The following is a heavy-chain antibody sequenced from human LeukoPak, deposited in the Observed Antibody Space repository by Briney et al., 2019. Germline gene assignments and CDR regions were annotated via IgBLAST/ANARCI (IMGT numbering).Heavy chain of an antibody. D-gene: IGHD3-16*02. V-gene: IGHV4-34*01. CDR3: ARGRKFGGVIVKFDY. CDR2: INHSGST. J-gene: IGHJ4*02. Sequence: GSLRLSCAASGFIFSSYSMSWIRQPPGKGLEWIGEINHSGSTNYNPSLKSRVTISVDTSKNQFSLKLSSVTAADTAVYYCARGRKFGGVIVKFDYWGQGTLVTVSS. CDR1: GFIFSSYS.